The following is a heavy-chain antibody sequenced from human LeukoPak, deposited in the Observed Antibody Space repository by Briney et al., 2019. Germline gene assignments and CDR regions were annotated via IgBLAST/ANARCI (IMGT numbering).Heavy chain of an antibody. D-gene: IGHD2-15*01. J-gene: IGHJ4*02. CDR3: AKAGSSSCYHLVY. V-gene: IGHV3-66*01. CDR2: IYRCGST. CDR1: GVTVSSNN. Sequence: GGSLRLSCAASGVTVSSNNMSWGRQAPGEGLEWGSVIYRCGSTYYADSVEGRLTLSRDNSMNTMYLQMNRLRGQGTAVYSCAKAGSSSCYHLVYWGQGTPVTIFS.